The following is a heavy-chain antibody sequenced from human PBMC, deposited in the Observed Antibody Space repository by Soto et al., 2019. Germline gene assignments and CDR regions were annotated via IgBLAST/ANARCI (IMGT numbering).Heavy chain of an antibody. CDR1: GYTFTNYG. V-gene: IGHV1-18*01. Sequence: QVQLVQYGAEVKRPGASVKVSCKASGYTFTNYGIIWVQQAPGQGLEWMGWISGYNANKKYAEKLQGRFTMTTDTVTSTVYIEVRGLTSDYTAVYYCARDPRYGGDWGQGALVTVSS. D-gene: IGHD1-1*01. J-gene: IGHJ4*02. CDR3: ARDPRYGGD. CDR2: ISGYNANK.